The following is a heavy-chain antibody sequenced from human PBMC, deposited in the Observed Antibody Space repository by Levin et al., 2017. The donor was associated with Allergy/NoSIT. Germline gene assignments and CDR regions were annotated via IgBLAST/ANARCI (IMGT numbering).Heavy chain of an antibody. Sequence: PSETLSLTCAVSGYSISSGYYWGWIRQPPGKGLEWLGSIYHSGSTYYNPSLTSRVTISVDTSKNQFSLKLSSVTAADTAVYYCARGSSGSDLPDDYWGQGTLVTVSS. D-gene: IGHD1-26*01. J-gene: IGHJ4*02. V-gene: IGHV4-38-2*01. CDR3: ARGSSGSDLPDDY. CDR1: GYSISSGYY. CDR2: IYHSGST.